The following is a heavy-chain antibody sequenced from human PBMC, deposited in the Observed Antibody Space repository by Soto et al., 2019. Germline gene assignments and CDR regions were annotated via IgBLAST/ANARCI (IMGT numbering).Heavy chain of an antibody. CDR3: SGAGRGGTRASGSYSYPYYYYGMDV. D-gene: IGHD3-10*01. CDR2: ISSSGSTI. V-gene: IGHV3-11*01. Sequence: QVQLVESGGGLVKPGGSLRLSCAASGFTFSDYYMSWIRQAPGKGLEWVSYISSSGSTIYYADSVKGRFTISRDNAKNSLYLKMSSLRAEDTAVYYWSGAGRGGTRASGSYSYPYYYYGMDVWGQGTTVTVSS. J-gene: IGHJ6*02. CDR1: GFTFSDYY.